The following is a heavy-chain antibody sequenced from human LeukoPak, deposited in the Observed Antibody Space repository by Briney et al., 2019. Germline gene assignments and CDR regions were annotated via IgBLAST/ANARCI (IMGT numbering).Heavy chain of an antibody. J-gene: IGHJ5*02. CDR2: FYHSGST. CDR1: GYSISSGYY. CDR3: ARHRATVTTVWDQRGNNWFDP. Sequence: SETLSLTCTVSGYSISSGYYWGWIGQPPGKGLEWIGRFYHSGSTYYNPSLKSRVTISVDTSKNQFSLKLSSVTAADTAVYYCARHRATVTTVWDQRGNNWFDPWGQGTLVTVSS. V-gene: IGHV4-38-2*02. D-gene: IGHD4-11*01.